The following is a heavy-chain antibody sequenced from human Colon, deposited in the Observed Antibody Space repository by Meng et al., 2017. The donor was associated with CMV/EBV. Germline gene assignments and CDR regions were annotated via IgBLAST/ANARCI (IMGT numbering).Heavy chain of an antibody. CDR1: ALTFSSYL. J-gene: IGHJ4*02. V-gene: IGHV3-74*01. D-gene: IGHD6-13*01. CDR3: ARVRGQQLVTIDY. CDR2: INSDGSST. Sequence: VRLVESWGGLFTPGGCVMYSCSHSALTFSSYLMHWVLQAPGKGLVWVSRINSDGSSTVYADSVKGRVTISRDNAKNTLYLQMNSLRAEDTAIYYCARVRGQQLVTIDYWGQGTLVTVSS.